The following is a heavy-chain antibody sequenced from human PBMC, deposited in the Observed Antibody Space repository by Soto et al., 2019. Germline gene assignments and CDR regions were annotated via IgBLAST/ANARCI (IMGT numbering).Heavy chain of an antibody. CDR2: ISSSSSNK. Sequence: GGSLRLSCAASGFTFSSYSMNWVRQAPGKGLEWVSSISSSSSNKYYADSVKGRFTISKDNSNNTLYLQMNSLRADGTAMYYCARAFTPYDILTGYSAWGQGTLVTV. D-gene: IGHD3-9*01. CDR1: GFTFSSYS. V-gene: IGHV3-21*01. CDR3: ARAFTPYDILTGYSA. J-gene: IGHJ5*02.